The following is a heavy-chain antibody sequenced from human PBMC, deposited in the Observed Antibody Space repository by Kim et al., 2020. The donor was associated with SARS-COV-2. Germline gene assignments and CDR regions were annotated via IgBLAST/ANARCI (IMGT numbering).Heavy chain of an antibody. CDR2: IYYSGST. CDR1: GGSISSGGYY. V-gene: IGHV4-31*03. D-gene: IGHD5-12*01. CDR3: ARVLSWARGYDFYGMDV. J-gene: IGHJ6*02. Sequence: SETLSLTCTVSGGSISSGGYYWSWIRQHPGKGLEWIGYIYYSGSTYYNPSLKSRVTISVDTSKNQFSLKLSSVTAADTAVYYCARVLSWARGYDFYGMDVWGQGTTVTVSS.